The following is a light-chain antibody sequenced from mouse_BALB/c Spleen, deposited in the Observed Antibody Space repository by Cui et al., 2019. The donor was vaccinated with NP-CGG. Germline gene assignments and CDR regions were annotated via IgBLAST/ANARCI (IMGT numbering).Light chain of an antibody. CDR1: TGAVTTSNY. CDR3: ALWYSNHWV. CDR2: GTN. V-gene: IGLV1*01. Sequence: QAVVTRESVLTTSPGETVTLTCRSSTGAVTTSNYANWVQAKPDHLFTGLIGGTNNRAPGVPARFSGSLIGDKAVLTITGAQTEDEAIYFCALWYSNHWVFGGGTKLTVL. J-gene: IGLJ1*01.